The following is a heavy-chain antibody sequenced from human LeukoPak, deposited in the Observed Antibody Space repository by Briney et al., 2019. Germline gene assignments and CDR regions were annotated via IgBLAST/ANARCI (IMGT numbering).Heavy chain of an antibody. Sequence: GGSLRLSCAASGFTFSSYSMNWVRQAPGKGLEWVSSISSSSSYIYYADSVKGRFTISRDNAKNSLYLQMNSLRAEDTAVYYCARSGYCSSTSCLYYYGMDVWGQGTTVTVSS. V-gene: IGHV3-21*04. D-gene: IGHD2-2*01. CDR1: GFTFSSYS. J-gene: IGHJ6*02. CDR2: ISSSSSYI. CDR3: ARSGYCSSTSCLYYYGMDV.